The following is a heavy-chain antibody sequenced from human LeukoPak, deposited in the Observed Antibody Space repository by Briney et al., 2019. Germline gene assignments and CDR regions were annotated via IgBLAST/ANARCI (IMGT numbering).Heavy chain of an antibody. D-gene: IGHD4-11*01. CDR1: GGSVSSGSCY. CDR2: IYYSGST. Sequence: SETLSLTCTVSGGSVSSGSCYWSWIRQPPGKGLEWIGYIYYSGSTNYNPSLKSRVTISVDTSKNQFSLKLSSVTAADTAVYYCARLTTNFDYWGQGTLVTVSS. J-gene: IGHJ4*02. V-gene: IGHV4-61*01. CDR3: ARLTTNFDY.